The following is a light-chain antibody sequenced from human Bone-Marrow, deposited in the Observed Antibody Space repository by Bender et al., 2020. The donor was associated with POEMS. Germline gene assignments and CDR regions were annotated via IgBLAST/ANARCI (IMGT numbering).Light chain of an antibody. CDR3: QLWDSNGDYGV. CDR1: NIGGYS. Sequence: SYVLTQPPSVSVAPGQTARITCGGDNIGGYSVHWYQQRPGQAPLLVVYDDSERPSGIPERFSGSNSGNTATLTVRGVEAGEEADDYCQLWDSNGDYGVFGGGTKLTVL. J-gene: IGLJ2*01. CDR2: DDS. V-gene: IGLV3-21*02.